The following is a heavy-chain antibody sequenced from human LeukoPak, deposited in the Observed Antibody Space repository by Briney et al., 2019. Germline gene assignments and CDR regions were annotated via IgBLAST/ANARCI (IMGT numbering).Heavy chain of an antibody. V-gene: IGHV3-7*01. CDR3: AKDPTAHYYDSAVYFDY. CDR1: GFTFSSYW. J-gene: IGHJ4*02. CDR2: IKEDGSEK. D-gene: IGHD3-22*01. Sequence: GGSLRLSCAASGFTFSSYWMSWVRQAPGKGLEWVASIKEDGSEKYYVDSVKGRFTISRDNSENTLYLQMNSLRPEDTAMYYCAKDPTAHYYDSAVYFDYWGQGTLVTVSS.